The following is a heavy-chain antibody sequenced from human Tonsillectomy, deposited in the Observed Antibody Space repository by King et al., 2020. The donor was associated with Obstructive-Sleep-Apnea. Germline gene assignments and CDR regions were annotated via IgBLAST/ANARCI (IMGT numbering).Heavy chain of an antibody. CDR1: GFTFGDYA. Sequence: VQLVESGGGLVQPGRSLRLSCTASGFTFGDYAMSWFRQAPGKGLEWVGFIRSKAYGGTTEYAAFVKGRFTISRDDSKSIAYLQMNSLKTEDTAVYYCSRLYYDFWSGYSFDYWGQGTLVTVSS. D-gene: IGHD3-3*01. J-gene: IGHJ4*02. V-gene: IGHV3-49*03. CDR3: SRLYYDFWSGYSFDY. CDR2: IRSKAYGGTT.